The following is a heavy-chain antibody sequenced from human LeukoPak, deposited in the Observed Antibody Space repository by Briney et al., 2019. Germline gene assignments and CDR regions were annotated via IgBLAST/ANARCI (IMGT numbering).Heavy chain of an antibody. D-gene: IGHD3-10*01. CDR3: AGDYGSGSYRFDY. Sequence: SETLSLTCTVSGDSISSYSWSWVRQPPGRGLEWIGYVYYSGSTTYNPSLKSRVTISLDTSNNQFSLKLSSVTAADTAVYYCAGDYGSGSYRFDYWGQGTLVTVSS. J-gene: IGHJ4*02. CDR1: GDSISSYS. CDR2: VYYSGST. V-gene: IGHV4-59*12.